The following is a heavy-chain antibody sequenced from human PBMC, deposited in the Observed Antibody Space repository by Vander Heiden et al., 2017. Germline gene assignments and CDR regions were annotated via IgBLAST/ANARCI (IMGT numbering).Heavy chain of an antibody. J-gene: IGHJ4*02. CDR3: AREGWLD. CDR1: VFTVSSTY. CDR2: IYSGGIT. D-gene: IGHD5-12*01. V-gene: IGHV3-53*01. Sequence: VPLVESGGGLLQSGGSLRLSCAASVFTVSSTYMSWVRQAPVQGLEWVSVIYSGGITYYADSVKGRFTISRDNSKNTLYLQMNSVRAEDTAVYYCAREGWLDWGQGTLVTVSS.